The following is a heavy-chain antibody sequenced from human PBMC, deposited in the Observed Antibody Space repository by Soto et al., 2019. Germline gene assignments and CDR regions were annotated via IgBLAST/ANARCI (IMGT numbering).Heavy chain of an antibody. CDR1: GGPFSSYA. V-gene: IGHV1-69*12. Sequence: QVQLVQSGAEVKKPGSAVKVSCEASGGPFSSYAISWVRQAPGQGLEWMGGIIPIFGTANYAQKFQGRVTITADESTSTAYMELSSLRSEDTAVYYCASVDTAMVTLGGFDYWGQGTLVTVSS. D-gene: IGHD5-18*01. CDR2: IIPIFGTA. CDR3: ASVDTAMVTLGGFDY. J-gene: IGHJ4*02.